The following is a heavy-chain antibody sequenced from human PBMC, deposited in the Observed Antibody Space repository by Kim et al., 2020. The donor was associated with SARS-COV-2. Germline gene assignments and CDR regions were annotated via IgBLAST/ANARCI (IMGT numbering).Heavy chain of an antibody. CDR1: GFTFSSYS. Sequence: GGSLRLSCAASGFTFSSYSMNWVRQAPGKGLEWVSSISSSSSYIYYADSVKGRFTISRDNAKNSLYLQMNSLRAEDTAVYYCARDPSPSGITMVRGTGYYYYYGMDVWGQGTTVTVSS. V-gene: IGHV3-21*01. J-gene: IGHJ6*02. CDR3: ARDPSPSGITMVRGTGYYYYYGMDV. D-gene: IGHD3-10*01. CDR2: ISSSSSYI.